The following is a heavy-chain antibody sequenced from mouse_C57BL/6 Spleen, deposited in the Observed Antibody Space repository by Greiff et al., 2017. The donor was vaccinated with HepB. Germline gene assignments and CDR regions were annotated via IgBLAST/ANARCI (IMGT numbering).Heavy chain of an antibody. CDR3: ARDTMVTRAMDY. J-gene: IGHJ4*01. D-gene: IGHD2-1*01. Sequence: EVQRVESGGGLVKPGGSLKLSCAASGFTFSSYAMSWVRQTPEKRLEWVATISDGGSYTYYPDNVKGRFTISRDNAKNNLYLQMSHLKSEDTAMYYCARDTMVTRAMDYWGQGTSVTVSS. V-gene: IGHV5-4*01. CDR2: ISDGGSYT. CDR1: GFTFSSYA.